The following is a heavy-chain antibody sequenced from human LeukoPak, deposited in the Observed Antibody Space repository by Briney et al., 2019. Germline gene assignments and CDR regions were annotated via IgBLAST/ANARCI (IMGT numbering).Heavy chain of an antibody. CDR3: VRDRAVAGTEDFYFDL. CDR1: GFTFSRYW. J-gene: IGHJ4*02. V-gene: IGHV3-74*01. Sequence: PGGSLRLSCAASGFTFSRYWMHWVRQVPGQGLVWVSRISGDARTTTYADSVKGRFSIFRDNAKNTLYLQMNSLRAEDTALYYCVRDRAVAGTEDFYFDLWGQGTLVTVSP. CDR2: ISGDARTT. D-gene: IGHD6-19*01.